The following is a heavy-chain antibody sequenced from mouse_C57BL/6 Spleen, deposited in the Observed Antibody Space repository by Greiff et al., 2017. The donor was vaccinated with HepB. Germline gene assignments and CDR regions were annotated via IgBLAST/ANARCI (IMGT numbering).Heavy chain of an antibody. CDR3: ARNSRGSSPYYFDY. CDR1: GFSLTSYG. J-gene: IGHJ2*01. Sequence: VQLVESGPGLVQPSQRLSITCTVSGFSLTSYGVHWVRQSPGKGLEWLGVIWSGGSTDYNAAFISRLSISKDNSKSQVFFKMNSLQADDTAIYYCARNSRGSSPYYFDYWGQGTTLTVSS. CDR2: IWSGGST. D-gene: IGHD1-1*01. V-gene: IGHV2-2*01.